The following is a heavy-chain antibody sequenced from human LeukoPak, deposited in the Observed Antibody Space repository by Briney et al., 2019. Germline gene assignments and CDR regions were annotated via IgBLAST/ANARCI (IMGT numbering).Heavy chain of an antibody. Sequence: GGSLRLSCAASGFPFSAYYMTWIRQAPGKGLEWVSSIGFSSIGYSSDHLKYADSVKGRFTISRDNAKNSLFPQMDSLRAEDTAVYFCAREDFFTPHSWGQGTLVTVSS. D-gene: IGHD3/OR15-3a*01. CDR1: GFPFSAYY. CDR2: IGFSSIGYSSDHL. CDR3: AREDFFTPHS. V-gene: IGHV3-11*05. J-gene: IGHJ4*02.